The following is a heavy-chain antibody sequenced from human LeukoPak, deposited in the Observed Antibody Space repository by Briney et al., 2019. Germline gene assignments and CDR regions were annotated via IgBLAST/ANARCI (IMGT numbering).Heavy chain of an antibody. CDR1: GFTFSSYG. D-gene: IGHD2-15*01. V-gene: IGHV3-30*02. J-gene: IGHJ4*02. Sequence: AGGSLRLSCAAPGFTFSSYGMHWVRQAPGKGLEWVAFIRYDGSNKYYADSVKGRFTISRDNSKNTLYLQMNSLRAEDTAVYYCAKDHNLGYCSGGSCYYFDYWGQGSLVTVSS. CDR3: AKDHNLGYCSGGSCYYFDY. CDR2: IRYDGSNK.